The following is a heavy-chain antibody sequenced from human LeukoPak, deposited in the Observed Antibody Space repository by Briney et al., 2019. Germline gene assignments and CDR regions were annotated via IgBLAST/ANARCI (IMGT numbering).Heavy chain of an antibody. CDR3: ATRRDSGYGLLYYYYYMDV. J-gene: IGHJ6*03. V-gene: IGHV3-7*01. Sequence: PGGSLRLSCAASGFTFSSYWMSWVRQAPGKGLEWVANIKQDGSEKYYVDSVKGRFTISRDNAKNSLYLQMNSLRAEDTAVYYCATRRDSGYGLLYYYYYMDVWGKGTTVTVSS. CDR2: IKQDGSEK. D-gene: IGHD5-12*01. CDR1: GFTFSSYW.